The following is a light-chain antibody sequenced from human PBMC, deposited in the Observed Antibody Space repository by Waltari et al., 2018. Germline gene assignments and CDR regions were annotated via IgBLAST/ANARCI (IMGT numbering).Light chain of an antibody. V-gene: IGLV1-40*01. Sequence: QSVLTQPPSVSGAPGQRVTISCTGSSSHLGAGYDVHRYQQLPRTAPKPLIYGTSHRPSGVPDRFSGSKSGTSASLAITGLQAEDEADYYCQSYDNSLSGSRVFGGGTKVTVL. J-gene: IGLJ2*01. CDR2: GTS. CDR3: QSYDNSLSGSRV. CDR1: SSHLGAGYD.